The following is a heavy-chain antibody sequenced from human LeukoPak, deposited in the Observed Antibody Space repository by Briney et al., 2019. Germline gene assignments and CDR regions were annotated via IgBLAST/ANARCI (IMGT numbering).Heavy chain of an antibody. V-gene: IGHV5-10-1*01. Sequence: GESLKISCQGSGYSFTNYWITWVRQLPGKGLGWMGRIGPADSETKYSPSFQGHVTLSADKSISTAYLQWSSLKASDTAMYYCASGESYEDFDYWGQGTLVTVSS. D-gene: IGHD1-26*01. CDR1: GYSFTNYW. CDR2: IGPADSET. CDR3: ASGESYEDFDY. J-gene: IGHJ4*02.